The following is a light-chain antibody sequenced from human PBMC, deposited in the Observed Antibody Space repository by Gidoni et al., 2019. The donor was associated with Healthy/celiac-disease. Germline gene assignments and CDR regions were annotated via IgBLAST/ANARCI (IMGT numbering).Light chain of an antibody. Sequence: DIQLTQSPSFLSASVGDRVTITCRASQGISSYLAWYQQKPGKAPKLLIYAASTLQSGVPSRFSGSGSGTEFTLTISSLQPEEFATYYCQQLNSYPRGFGQGTKVEIK. V-gene: IGKV1-9*01. J-gene: IGKJ1*01. CDR3: QQLNSYPRG. CDR2: AAS. CDR1: QGISSY.